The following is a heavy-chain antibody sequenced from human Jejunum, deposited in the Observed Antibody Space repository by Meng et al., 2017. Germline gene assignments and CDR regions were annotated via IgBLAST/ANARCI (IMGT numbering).Heavy chain of an antibody. CDR3: WGGQRTDYYPIEY. Sequence: GGSLRLSCAASGFTFSIYEMSWVRQAPGKGLEWVSYISSGGTTTYYADSVKGRFTISRDNARNSLYLQMNSLRDEDTAVYYCWGGQRTDYYPIEYWGQGTLVTVSS. CDR2: ISSGGTTT. J-gene: IGHJ4*02. V-gene: IGHV3-48*03. CDR1: GFTFSIYE. D-gene: IGHD3/OR15-3a*01.